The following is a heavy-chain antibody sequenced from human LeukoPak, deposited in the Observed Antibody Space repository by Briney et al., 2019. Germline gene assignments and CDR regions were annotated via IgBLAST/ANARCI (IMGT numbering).Heavy chain of an antibody. D-gene: IGHD7-27*01. CDR1: GASVSSGSYY. J-gene: IGHJ3*02. V-gene: IGHV4-61*01. CDR2: IYYIGST. Sequence: PSETLSLTCTVSGASVSSGSYYWSWIRQPPGKGLEWIGYIYYIGSTNYNPSLKSRVTISVDRSKNQFSLKLSSVTAADTAVYYCALTGDAFDIWGQGTMVTVSS. CDR3: ALTGDAFDI.